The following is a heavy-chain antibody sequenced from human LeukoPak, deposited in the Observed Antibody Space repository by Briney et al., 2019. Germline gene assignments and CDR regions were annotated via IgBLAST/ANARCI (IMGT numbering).Heavy chain of an antibody. CDR1: GFTFSSYG. V-gene: IGHV3-30*03. CDR2: ISYDGSNK. Sequence: GGSLRLSCAASGFTFSSYGMYWVRQALGKGLEWVAVISYDGSNKYYADSVKGRFTISRDNSKNTLYLQMNSLRAEDTAVYYCATDCSSTSCYTWGQGTLVTVSS. D-gene: IGHD2-2*02. CDR3: ATDCSSTSCYT. J-gene: IGHJ4*02.